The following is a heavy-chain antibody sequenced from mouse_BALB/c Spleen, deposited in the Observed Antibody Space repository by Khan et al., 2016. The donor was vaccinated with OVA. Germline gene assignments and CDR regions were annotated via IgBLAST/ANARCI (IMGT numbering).Heavy chain of an antibody. J-gene: IGHJ3*01. D-gene: IGHD2-13*01. V-gene: IGHV5-9*02. CDR2: ISSTGSYT. Sequence: EVLLVESGGGLVKPGGSLKLSCEASGFAFNSYDISWVRQTPEKRLEWVATISSTGSYTYYPDSVKGRFTISRDTARNTLYLQMSSLRSEDTALYYCKRPAYYGDTRFTNWGQGTLVTVSA. CDR1: GFAFNSYD. CDR3: KRPAYYGDTRFTN.